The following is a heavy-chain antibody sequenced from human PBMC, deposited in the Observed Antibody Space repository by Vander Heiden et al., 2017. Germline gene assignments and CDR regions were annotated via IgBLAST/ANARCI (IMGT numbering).Heavy chain of an antibody. CDR1: GGSISSGGYY. D-gene: IGHD3-22*01. J-gene: IGHJ4*02. CDR3: ARAAGDSSGYYPIDY. V-gene: IGHV4-31*03. Sequence: PSQTLSLTCTVSGGSISSGGYYWSWIRQHPGKGLEWIGYIYYSGSTYYNPSRKSRVTISVDTSKNKVSMKLSSVTAAETAVYYCARAAGDSSGYYPIDYWGQGTMVTVYS. CDR2: IYYSGST.